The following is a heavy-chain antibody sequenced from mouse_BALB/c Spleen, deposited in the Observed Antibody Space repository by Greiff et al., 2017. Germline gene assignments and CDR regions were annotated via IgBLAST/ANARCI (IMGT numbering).Heavy chain of an antibody. D-gene: IGHD1-1*01. Sequence: EVQVVESGGGLVQPGGSRKLSCAASGFTFSSFGMHWVRQAPEKGLEWVAYISSGSSTIYYADTVKGRFTISRDNPKNTLFLQMTSLRSEDTAMYYCARSDYGSGGVAYWGQGTLVTVSA. CDR3: ARSDYGSGGVAY. V-gene: IGHV5-17*02. J-gene: IGHJ3*01. CDR1: GFTFSSFG. CDR2: ISSGSSTI.